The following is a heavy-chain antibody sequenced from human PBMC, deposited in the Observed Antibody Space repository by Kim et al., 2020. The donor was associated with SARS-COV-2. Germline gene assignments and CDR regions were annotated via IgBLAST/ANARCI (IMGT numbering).Heavy chain of an antibody. Sequence: SETLSLTCTVSGGSISSYYWSWIRQPPGKGLEWIGYIYYSGSTNYNPSLKSRVTISVDTSKNQFSLKLSSVTAADTAVYYCARDDCSGGSCYSYGMDVWGQGTTVTVSS. D-gene: IGHD2-15*01. V-gene: IGHV4-59*13. CDR3: ARDDCSGGSCYSYGMDV. J-gene: IGHJ6*02. CDR2: IYYSGST. CDR1: GGSISSYY.